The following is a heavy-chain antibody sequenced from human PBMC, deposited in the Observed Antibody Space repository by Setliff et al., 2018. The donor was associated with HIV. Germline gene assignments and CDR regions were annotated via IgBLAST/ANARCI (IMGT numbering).Heavy chain of an antibody. Sequence: SETLSLTCSVYGDSIGSNTFYWGWLRQLPGKEPEWIGSINHSGNTYYYPSLKSRVTMSVDTSKNQFSLRLSSVTATDTAVYYCARHRASSSGFPLDFWGQGILVTVSS. D-gene: IGHD6-6*01. CDR3: ARHRASSSGFPLDF. V-gene: IGHV4-39*01. CDR1: GDSIGSNTFY. J-gene: IGHJ4*02. CDR2: INHSGNT.